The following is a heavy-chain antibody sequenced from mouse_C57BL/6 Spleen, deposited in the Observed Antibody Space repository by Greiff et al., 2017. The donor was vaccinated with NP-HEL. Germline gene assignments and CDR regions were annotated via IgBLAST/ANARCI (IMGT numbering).Heavy chain of an antibody. CDR2: INPNYGTT. Sequence: EVQLQQSGPELVKPGASVKISCKASGYSFTDYNMNWVKQSNGKSLEWIGVINPNYGTTSYNQKFKGKATLTVDQSSSTAYMQLNSLTSEDSAVYSCARSKYYDSSYDAMDYWGQGTSVTVSS. D-gene: IGHD1-1*01. CDR1: GYSFTDYN. J-gene: IGHJ4*01. CDR3: ARSKYYDSSYDAMDY. V-gene: IGHV1-39*01.